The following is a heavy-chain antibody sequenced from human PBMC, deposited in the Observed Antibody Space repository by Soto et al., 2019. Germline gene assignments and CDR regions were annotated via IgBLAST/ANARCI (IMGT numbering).Heavy chain of an antibody. V-gene: IGHV1-69*12. CDR2: IIPIFGTA. J-gene: IGHJ5*02. CDR3: ARADYGGDGWFDP. D-gene: IGHD4-17*01. CDR1: GGTFSSYA. Sequence: QVQLVQSGAEVKKPGSSVKVSCKASGGTFSSYAISWVRQAPGQGLEWMGGIIPIFGTANYAQKFQGRVTDTVDXXRSTGYMELSSLRSEDTAVYYCARADYGGDGWFDPWGQGTLVTVSS.